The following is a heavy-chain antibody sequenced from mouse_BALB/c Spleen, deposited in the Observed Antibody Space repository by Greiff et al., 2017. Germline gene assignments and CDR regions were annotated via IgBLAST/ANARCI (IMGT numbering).Heavy chain of an antibody. CDR3: ARHALDYYGSSYYFDY. CDR2: ISSGGGST. J-gene: IGHJ2*01. D-gene: IGHD1-1*01. Sequence: EVQRVESGGGLVKPGGSLKLSCAASGFAFSSYDMSWVRQTPEKRLEWVAYISSGGGSTYYPDTVKGRFTISRDNAKNTLYLQMSSLKSEDTAMYYCARHALDYYGSSYYFDYWGQGTTLTVSS. CDR1: GFAFSSYD. V-gene: IGHV5-12-1*01.